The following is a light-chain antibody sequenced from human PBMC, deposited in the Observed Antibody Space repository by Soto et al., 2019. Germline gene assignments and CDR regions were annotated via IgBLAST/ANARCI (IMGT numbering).Light chain of an antibody. Sequence: QSVLTQPPSASGTPGQRVTISCSGSSSNIGSNYVYWYQQLPGTAPKLLIYRNNQRPSGVPDRFSVSKSGTSASLAISGLRSEDEADYYCAAWDDSLVVFGGGTKLTVL. CDR1: SSNIGSNY. CDR2: RNN. V-gene: IGLV1-47*01. CDR3: AAWDDSLVV. J-gene: IGLJ2*01.